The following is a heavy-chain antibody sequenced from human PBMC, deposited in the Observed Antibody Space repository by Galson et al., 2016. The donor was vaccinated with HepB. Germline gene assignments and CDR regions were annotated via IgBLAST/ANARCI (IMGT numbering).Heavy chain of an antibody. V-gene: IGHV3-23*01. CDR3: VQGSTAPAV. Sequence: SLRLSCAASAFTFRNYGLTWVRQAPGQGLEVVSSTSRSGDSTDYADSVKGRFTIPRDNSKTTLSLQMNSLTADDTAIYYCVQGSTAPAVWGKGTTVTVSS. D-gene: IGHD2-2*01. CDR1: AFTFRNYG. J-gene: IGHJ6*04. CDR2: TSRSGDST.